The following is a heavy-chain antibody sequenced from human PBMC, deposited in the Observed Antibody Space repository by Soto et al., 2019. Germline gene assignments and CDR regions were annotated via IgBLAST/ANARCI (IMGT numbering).Heavy chain of an antibody. D-gene: IGHD5-18*01. CDR2: IWYDGSNK. J-gene: IGHJ3*02. Sequence: GGSLRLSCAASGFTFSSYGMHGVRQAPGKGLEWVAVIWYDGSNKYYADSVKGRFTISRDNSKNTLYLQMNSLRAEDTAVYYCARESGYSYGRDAFDIWGQGTMVTVSS. V-gene: IGHV3-33*01. CDR1: GFTFSSYG. CDR3: ARESGYSYGRDAFDI.